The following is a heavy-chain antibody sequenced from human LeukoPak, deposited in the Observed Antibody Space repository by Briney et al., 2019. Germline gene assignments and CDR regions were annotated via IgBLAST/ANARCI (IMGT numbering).Heavy chain of an antibody. CDR3: ARHSARAFDI. CDR1: GGSINNYY. CDR2: IYSSGST. Sequence: SETLSLTCTVSGGSINNYYWSWIRQPAGKGLEWIGLIYSSGSTSYNPSLKSRVTISVDTSKNQFSLKLSSVTAADTAVYYCARHSARAFDIWGQGTMVTVSS. V-gene: IGHV4-4*07. D-gene: IGHD3-10*01. J-gene: IGHJ3*02.